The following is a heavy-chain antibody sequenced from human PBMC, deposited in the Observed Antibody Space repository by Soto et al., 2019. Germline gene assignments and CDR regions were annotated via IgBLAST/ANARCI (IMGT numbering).Heavy chain of an antibody. CDR2: INPVDSDS. V-gene: IGHV5-51*01. J-gene: IGHJ6*02. D-gene: IGHD3-3*01. Sequence: GESLKISCEGSGHIFKNYWIGWVRQMPGKGLEWMGIINPVDSDSRYGPSFRGQVTISADNSISTAYLQWRSLKASDTAMYYCARLRRDNIDFFYYGMDVWGQGTTVTVSS. CDR1: GHIFKNYW. CDR3: ARLRRDNIDFFYYGMDV.